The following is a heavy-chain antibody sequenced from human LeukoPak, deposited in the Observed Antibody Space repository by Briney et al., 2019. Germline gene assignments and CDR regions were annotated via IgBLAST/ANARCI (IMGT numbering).Heavy chain of an antibody. D-gene: IGHD2-2*01. CDR1: GGSISSYY. V-gene: IGHV4-59*01. CDR3: AREGYCSSTSCPYYYYYYMDV. CDR2: IYYSGST. Sequence: SETLSLTCTVSGGSISSYYWSWIRQPPGKGLEWIGYIYYSGSTNYNPSLKSRVTISVDTSKNQFSLKLSSVTAADTAVYYCAREGYCSSTSCPYYYYYYMDVWGKGTTVTVSS. J-gene: IGHJ6*03.